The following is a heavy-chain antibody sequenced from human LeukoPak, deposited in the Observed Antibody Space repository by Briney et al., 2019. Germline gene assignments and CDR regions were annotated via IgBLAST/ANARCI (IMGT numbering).Heavy chain of an antibody. V-gene: IGHV4-59*01. D-gene: IGHD3-22*01. CDR3: ARVTGGYLVDY. Sequence: SETLSLTCTVSGGSISSYYWSWIRQPPGRGLEWIGYIYYSGSTNYNPSLKSRVTISVDTSKNQFSLKLSSVTAADTAVYYCARVTGGYLVDYWGQGTLVTVSS. CDR1: GGSISSYY. J-gene: IGHJ4*02. CDR2: IYYSGST.